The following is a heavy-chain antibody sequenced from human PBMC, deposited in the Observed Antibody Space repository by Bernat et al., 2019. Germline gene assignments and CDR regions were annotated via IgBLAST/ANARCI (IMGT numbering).Heavy chain of an antibody. V-gene: IGHV3-66*01. CDR1: GFTVSSNY. Sequence: EVQLVESGGGLVQPGGSLRLSCAASGFTVSSNYMSWVRQAPGKGLEWVSVIYSSGSTYYADSVKGRFTISRDNSKNTLYLQMNSLRVEDTAVYYCARDYGDSNGMDVWGQGTTVTVSS. D-gene: IGHD4-17*01. CDR2: IYSSGST. CDR3: ARDYGDSNGMDV. J-gene: IGHJ6*02.